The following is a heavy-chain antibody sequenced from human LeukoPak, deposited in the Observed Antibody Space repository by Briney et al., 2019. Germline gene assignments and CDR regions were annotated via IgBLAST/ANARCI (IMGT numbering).Heavy chain of an antibody. V-gene: IGHV4-61*01. J-gene: IGHJ4*02. Sequence: SETLSLTCTVSGGSISSGSYYWSWIRQPPGKGLEWIGYIYYSGSTNYNPSLKSRVTISVDTSKNQFSLKLSSVTAADTAVYYCAAEDDYGDSPHYWGQGTLVTVSS. CDR1: GGSISSGSYY. CDR3: AAEDDYGDSPHY. D-gene: IGHD4-17*01. CDR2: IYYSGST.